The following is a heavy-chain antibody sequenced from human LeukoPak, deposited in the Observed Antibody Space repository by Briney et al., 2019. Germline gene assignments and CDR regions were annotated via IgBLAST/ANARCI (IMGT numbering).Heavy chain of an antibody. J-gene: IGHJ5*02. CDR3: ARDQDYYGSGSSHNWFDP. CDR1: GGTFSSYA. CDR2: IIPILGIA. Sequence: GASVKVSCKASGGTFSSYAISWVRQAPGQGLEWMGRIIPILGIANYAQKFQGRVTITADKSTSTAYMELSSLRSEDTAVYYCARDQDYYGSGSSHNWFDPWGQGTLVTVSS. D-gene: IGHD3-10*01. V-gene: IGHV1-69*04.